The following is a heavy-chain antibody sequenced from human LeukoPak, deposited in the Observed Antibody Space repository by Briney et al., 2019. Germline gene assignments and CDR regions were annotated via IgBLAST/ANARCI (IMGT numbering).Heavy chain of an antibody. Sequence: GGTLRLSCAASGLTFSNYAMSWVPQAPGQGLEGVSTVSASGTNSYYADSVKGRFTISRDNSKNTLYLQMNILRAQDTAVCFCAKSRGIYCRSSSCSFDYWGQGILVTVSS. J-gene: IGHJ4*02. CDR2: VSASGTNS. CDR3: AKSRGIYCRSSSCSFDY. D-gene: IGHD2-2*01. V-gene: IGHV3-23*01. CDR1: GLTFSNYA.